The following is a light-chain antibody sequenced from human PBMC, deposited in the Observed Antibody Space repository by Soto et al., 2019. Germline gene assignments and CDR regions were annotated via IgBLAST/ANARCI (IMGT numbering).Light chain of an antibody. V-gene: IGKV1-16*01. Sequence: DIQMTQSPSSVSASVGDRVTITCRASQTLNNYLTWFQQKPGKAPKVLIYAASTLQSGVPSRFSGSGSGAEFTLTISSLQSEDFAVYYCQHYNNWPPWTFGQGTKVDIK. CDR3: QHYNNWPPWT. J-gene: IGKJ1*01. CDR2: AAS. CDR1: QTLNNY.